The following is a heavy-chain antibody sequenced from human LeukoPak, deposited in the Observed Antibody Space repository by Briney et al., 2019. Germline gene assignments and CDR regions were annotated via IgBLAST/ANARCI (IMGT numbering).Heavy chain of an antibody. CDR3: ARESYDILTGYSPYYFDY. Sequence: GGSLRLSCAASGFTFSSYAMHWVRQAPGKGLEWVANIKQDGSEKYYVDSVKGRFTISRDNAKNSLYLQMNSLRAEDTAVYYCARESYDILTGYSPYYFDYWGQGTLVTVSS. CDR2: IKQDGSEK. CDR1: GFTFSSYA. J-gene: IGHJ4*02. V-gene: IGHV3-7*03. D-gene: IGHD3-9*01.